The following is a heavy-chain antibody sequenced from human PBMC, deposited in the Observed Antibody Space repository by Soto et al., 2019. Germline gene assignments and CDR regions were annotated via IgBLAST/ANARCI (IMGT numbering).Heavy chain of an antibody. CDR2: IIPTFGTV. D-gene: IGHD3-10*01. CDR3: AREAGDYGHPYFDY. Sequence: QLVQSGPEVKKPGSSVKVSCKSVGDTFSSYAVSWVRQAPGQGLEWMGGIIPTFGTVNYAQKFQGGATITADESTRLSYMELSSLKSEDTAVYYCAREAGDYGHPYFDYWGQGTLISVSS. J-gene: IGHJ4*02. CDR1: GDTFSSYA. V-gene: IGHV1-69*01.